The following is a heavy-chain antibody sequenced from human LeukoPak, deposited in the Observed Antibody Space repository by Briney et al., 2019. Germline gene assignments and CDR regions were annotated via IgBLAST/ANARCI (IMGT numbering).Heavy chain of an antibody. V-gene: IGHV3-48*04. CDR3: ARDRAAAGY. CDR1: GFTFSSYS. CDR2: ISSSSSTI. Sequence: GGSLRLSCAASGFTFSSYSMNWVRQAPGKGLEWVSYISSSSSTIYYADSVKGRFTISRDNAKNSLYLQMNSLRAEDTAVYYCARDRAAAGYWGQGTLVTVSS. D-gene: IGHD6-13*01. J-gene: IGHJ4*02.